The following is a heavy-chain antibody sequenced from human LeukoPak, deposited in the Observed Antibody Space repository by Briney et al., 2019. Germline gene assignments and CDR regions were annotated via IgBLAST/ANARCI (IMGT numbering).Heavy chain of an antibody. CDR2: MNSNSGNT. J-gene: IGHJ6*02. V-gene: IGHV1-8*01. CDR1: GYTFTRYD. CDR3: ARVRSMVRGVRRYYCYGMDV. D-gene: IGHD3-10*01. Sequence: GASVKVSCKASGYTFTRYDINWVRQATGQGLEWMGWMNSNSGNTGYAQKFQGRVTMTRNTSISTAYMELSSLRSEDTAVYYCARVRSMVRGVRRYYCYGMDVWGQGTTVTVSS.